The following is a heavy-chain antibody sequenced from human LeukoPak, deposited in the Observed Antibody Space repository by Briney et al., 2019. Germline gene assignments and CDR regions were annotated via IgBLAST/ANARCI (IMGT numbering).Heavy chain of an antibody. V-gene: IGHV3-30*18. CDR3: AKDSIVVVPAAMKGPDYYYYYGMDV. Sequence: GGSLRLSCAASGFTFSSYGMHWVRQAPGKGLEWVAVISYDGSNKYYADSVKGRFTISRDNSKNTLYLQMNSLRAEDTAVYYCAKDSIVVVPAAMKGPDYYYYYGMDVWGQGTTVTVSS. CDR2: ISYDGSNK. CDR1: GFTFSSYG. D-gene: IGHD2-2*01. J-gene: IGHJ6*02.